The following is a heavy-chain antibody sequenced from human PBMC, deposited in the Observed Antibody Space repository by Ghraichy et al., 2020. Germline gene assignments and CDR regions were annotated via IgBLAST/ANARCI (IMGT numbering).Heavy chain of an antibody. Sequence: GGSLRLSCAASGFNFSHSGMHWVRQAPGKGLEWVAAIWYDGSNKYYGESVKGRFTISRDTSKNTLYLQMNSLRADDTAVYYCARSGRVVTLFYFDYWGQGTLATVSS. CDR3: ARSGRVVTLFYFDY. V-gene: IGHV3-33*01. D-gene: IGHD4-23*01. CDR2: IWYDGSNK. CDR1: GFNFSHSG. J-gene: IGHJ4*02.